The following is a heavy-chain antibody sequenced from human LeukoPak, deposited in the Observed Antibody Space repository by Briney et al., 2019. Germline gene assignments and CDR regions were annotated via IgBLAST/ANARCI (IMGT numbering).Heavy chain of an antibody. CDR3: TRDRGPGALDY. CDR1: GFTFSSSW. J-gene: IGHJ4*02. V-gene: IGHV3-74*01. D-gene: IGHD4/OR15-4a*01. Sequence: PGGSLRLSCAASGFTFSSSWMQWVRQAPGKGLVWVSRMKTDGSSTSYADSVKGRFTLSTDNAKNTLYLQMNSLSVEDSAVYYCTRDRGPGALDYWGQGILVTVSS. CDR2: MKTDGSST.